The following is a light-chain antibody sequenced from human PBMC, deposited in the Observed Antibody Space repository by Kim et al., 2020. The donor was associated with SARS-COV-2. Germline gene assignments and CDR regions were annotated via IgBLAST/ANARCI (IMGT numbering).Light chain of an antibody. Sequence: RATINCKCRQTMIYNDKNKNYLAWCQQKTGQPPKVLIYWASTRESGVPERFRGSGSGTDFTITISSLQAEDVAVYYCHQYYSSPPSFGQGTKLEI. J-gene: IGKJ2*03. CDR3: HQYYSSPPS. V-gene: IGKV4-1*01. CDR2: WAS. CDR1: QTMIYNDKNKNY.